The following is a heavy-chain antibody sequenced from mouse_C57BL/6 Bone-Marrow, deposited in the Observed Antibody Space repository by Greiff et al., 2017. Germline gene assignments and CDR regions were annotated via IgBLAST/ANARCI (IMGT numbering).Heavy chain of an antibody. Sequence: QVQLQQPGAELVRPGSSVKLSCKASGYTFTSYWMDWVKQRPGQGLEWIGNIYPSDSETHYNQKFKDKATLTVDKSSSTAYMQRSSLTSEDSAVYYCARGYSLFDYWGQGTTLTVSS. CDR2: IYPSDSET. J-gene: IGHJ2*01. D-gene: IGHD2-14*01. V-gene: IGHV1-61*01. CDR3: ARGYSLFDY. CDR1: GYTFTSYW.